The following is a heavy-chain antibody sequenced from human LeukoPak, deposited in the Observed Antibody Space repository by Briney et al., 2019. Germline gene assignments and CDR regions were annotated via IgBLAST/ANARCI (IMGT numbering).Heavy chain of an antibody. CDR3: AKSGYNRFGY. D-gene: IGHD5-24*01. V-gene: IGHV3-23*01. CDR2: ISGRDGST. Sequence: PGGSLRLSCAASGFSFSSYAMSWVRQAPGKGLEWVSNISGRDGSTYYADSVKGRFTISRDNSKNTLYLQMNSLRAEDTAVYYCAKSGYNRFGYWGQGTLVTVSS. CDR1: GFSFSSYA. J-gene: IGHJ4*02.